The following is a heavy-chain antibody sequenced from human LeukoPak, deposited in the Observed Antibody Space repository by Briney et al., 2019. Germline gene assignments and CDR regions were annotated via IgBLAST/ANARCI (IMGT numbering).Heavy chain of an antibody. V-gene: IGHV3-21*04. Sequence: GGSLRLSCAASGFTFSNYSTNWVRQAPGKGLEWVSSISSSSSYIYYADSVKGRFTISRDNAKNSLYLQMNSLRAEDTAVYYCARDAPPPGHCGGDCYQGDYWGQGTLVTVSS. CDR2: ISSSSSYI. CDR1: GFTFSNYS. D-gene: IGHD2-21*02. CDR3: ARDAPPPGHCGGDCYQGDY. J-gene: IGHJ4*02.